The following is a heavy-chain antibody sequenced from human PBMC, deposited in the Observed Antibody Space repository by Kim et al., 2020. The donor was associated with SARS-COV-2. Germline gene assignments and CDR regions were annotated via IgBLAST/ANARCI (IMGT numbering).Heavy chain of an antibody. D-gene: IGHD3-22*01. J-gene: IGHJ6*02. CDR3: ARLGDSSGYSALNYYYYGMDV. CDR2: IKQDGSEK. CDR1: GFTFSSYW. V-gene: IGHV3-7*01. Sequence: GGSLRLSCAASGFTFSSYWMSWVRQAPGKGLEWVANIKQDGSEKYYVDSVKGRFTISRDNAKNSLYLQMNSLRAEDTAVYYCARLGDSSGYSALNYYYYGMDVWGQGTTVTVSS.